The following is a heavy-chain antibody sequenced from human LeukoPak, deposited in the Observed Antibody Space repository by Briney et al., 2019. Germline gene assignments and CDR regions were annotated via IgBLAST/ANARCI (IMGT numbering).Heavy chain of an antibody. D-gene: IGHD2-15*01. V-gene: IGHV3-72*01. CDR2: IRNKANRYSA. CDR3: VRVFSGLDY. J-gene: IGHJ4*02. CDR1: GFTFSSYW. Sequence: PGGSLRLSCAAPGFTFSSYWMNWVRQAPGKGLEWVGRIRNKANRYSAEYAASVKGRFTISRDDSKNSLNLQMNSLKTEDTAVYYCVRVFSGLDYWGQGTLVTVSS.